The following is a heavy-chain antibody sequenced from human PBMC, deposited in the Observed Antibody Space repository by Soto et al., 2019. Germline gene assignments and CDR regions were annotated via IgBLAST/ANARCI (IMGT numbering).Heavy chain of an antibody. CDR3: ARGSEWLRQNLYYYYYMDV. V-gene: IGHV4-34*01. Sequence: PSETLSLTCAVYGGSFSGYYWSWIRQPPGKGLEWIGEINHSGSTNYNPSLKSRVTISVDTSKNQFSLKLSSVTAADTAVYYFARGSEWLRQNLYYYYYMDVWGKGTTVTVSS. CDR2: INHSGST. J-gene: IGHJ6*03. D-gene: IGHD5-12*01. CDR1: GGSFSGYY.